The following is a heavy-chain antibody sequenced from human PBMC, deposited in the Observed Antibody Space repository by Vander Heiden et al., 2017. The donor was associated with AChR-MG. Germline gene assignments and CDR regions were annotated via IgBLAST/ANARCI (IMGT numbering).Heavy chain of an antibody. CDR2: IYYTGST. V-gene: IGHV4-31*03. Sequence: QVQLQESGPGLVKPSQTLSLTCTVSGGSISSGGYYWSWIRQHPGKGLEWIGYIYYTGSTYYNPSLKSRVTISVDTSKNQFSLKLSSVVAADTAVYYCARDSHDYWRAPEYWGQGTLGTVSS. D-gene: IGHD3-3*01. CDR3: ARDSHDYWRAPEY. J-gene: IGHJ4*02. CDR1: GGSISSGGYY.